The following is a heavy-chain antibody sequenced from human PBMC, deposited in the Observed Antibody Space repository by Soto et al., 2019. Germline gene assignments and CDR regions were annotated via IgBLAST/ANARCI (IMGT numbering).Heavy chain of an antibody. CDR3: AITAMINRDSSTSFDY. Sequence: PGGSLRLFCAASGLTFRNVWMTWVRQAPGKGLEWVGRIKSKSDGETADVAAPVKAIFTISRDDSKNTVFLEMNSLKSEDTALYYCAITAMINRDSSTSFDYWGRGXQVTVHS. V-gene: IGHV3-15*01. CDR2: IKSKSDGETA. CDR1: GLTFRNVW. D-gene: IGHD5-18*01. J-gene: IGHJ4*02.